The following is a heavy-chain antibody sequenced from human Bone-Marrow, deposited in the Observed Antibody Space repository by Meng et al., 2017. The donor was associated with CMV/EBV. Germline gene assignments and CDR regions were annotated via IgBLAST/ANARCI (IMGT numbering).Heavy chain of an antibody. V-gene: IGHV4-4*02. J-gene: IGHJ5*02. CDR3: ARVREHTSLGNYWFDP. D-gene: IGHD3-16*01. Sequence: GSLRLSCTVSGASVTTTKWWTWVRQTPGKGLEWVGEVDHSGNSNSNPSLKSRLTLSLDTSKNYLSLTMTSVTAEDTAIYYCARVREHTSLGNYWFDPWGQGTLVTVYS. CDR2: VDHSGNS. CDR1: GASVTTTKW.